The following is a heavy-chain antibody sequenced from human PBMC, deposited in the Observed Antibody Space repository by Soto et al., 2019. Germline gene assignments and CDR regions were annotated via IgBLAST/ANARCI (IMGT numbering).Heavy chain of an antibody. J-gene: IGHJ4*02. CDR3: ARGWLRDPWMY. V-gene: IGHV3-21*01. CDR1: GFIFSSYT. D-gene: IGHD5-12*01. CDR2: ISASSTYI. Sequence: EVQLVESGGGPGKPGGSLRLSCAASGFIFSSYTMNWVRQAPGKGLEWVSSISASSTYIYYADSLKGRFTISRDNAYNSLYLHMHSLRAEDTAVYYCARGWLRDPWMYWGQGTLVTVSS.